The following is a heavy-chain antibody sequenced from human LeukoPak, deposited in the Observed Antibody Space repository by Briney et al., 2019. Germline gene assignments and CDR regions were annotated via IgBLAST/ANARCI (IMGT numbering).Heavy chain of an antibody. D-gene: IGHD3-22*01. V-gene: IGHV1-69*04. Sequence: GSSVKVSCKASGGTFSSYAISWVRQAPGQGLEWMGRIIPILGIANYAQKFQGRVTITADKSTSTAYMELSSLRSEDTAVYYCARDVPPNYYDSSGYPLGYFDYWGQGTLVTVSS. CDR1: GGTFSSYA. J-gene: IGHJ4*02. CDR3: ARDVPPNYYDSSGYPLGYFDY. CDR2: IIPILGIA.